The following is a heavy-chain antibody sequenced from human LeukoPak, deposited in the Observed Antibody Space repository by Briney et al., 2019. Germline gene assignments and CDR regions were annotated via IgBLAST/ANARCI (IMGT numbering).Heavy chain of an antibody. D-gene: IGHD6-13*01. Sequence: GGSLRLSCAASGFTFSSYGMHWVRQAPGKGLEWVAVIWYDGSNKYYADSVKGRFTISRDNSKDTLYLQMNSLRAEDTAVYYCAKGPGYSSSWADYWGQRTLVTVSS. V-gene: IGHV3-33*06. J-gene: IGHJ4*02. CDR2: IWYDGSNK. CDR1: GFTFSSYG. CDR3: AKGPGYSSSWADY.